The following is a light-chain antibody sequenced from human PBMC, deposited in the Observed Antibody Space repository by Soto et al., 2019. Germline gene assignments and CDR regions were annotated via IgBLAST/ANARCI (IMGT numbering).Light chain of an antibody. Sequence: QSVLTQPPSASGTPGQRVIISCSGSNSNIGTYTVNWYQQLPGTAPKLLIYTDYQRPSGVPDRFSGSRSGTSASLAISGLQSEDEDDYYCASWDDSLSGGVFSGGTKVTVL. J-gene: IGLJ3*02. CDR1: NSNIGTYT. CDR2: TDY. V-gene: IGLV1-44*01. CDR3: ASWDDSLSGGV.